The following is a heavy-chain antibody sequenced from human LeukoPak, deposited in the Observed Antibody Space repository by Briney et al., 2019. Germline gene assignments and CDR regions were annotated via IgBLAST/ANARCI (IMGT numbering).Heavy chain of an antibody. V-gene: IGHV4-4*07. CDR3: ASLFFDTSGYVDQ. J-gene: IGHJ5*02. D-gene: IGHD3-22*01. Sequence: SQTLSLTCTVAGGSISNYYWSWIRHPAGKGLEWIGRVSTSGATNYNPSLKSRVTMSTDTSKNQFSLSLRSMTAADTAVYYCASLFFDTSGYVDQWGQGTLVTVSS. CDR2: VSTSGAT. CDR1: GGSISNYY.